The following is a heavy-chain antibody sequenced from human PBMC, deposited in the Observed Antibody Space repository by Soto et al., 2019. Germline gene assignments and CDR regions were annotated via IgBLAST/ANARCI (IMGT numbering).Heavy chain of an antibody. CDR1: GGTFSSYA. J-gene: IGHJ2*01. Sequence: QVQLVQSGAEVKKPGSSVKVSCKASGGTFSSYAISWVRQAPGQGLEWMGGIIPIFGTANYAQKFQVRVTITADESTSTAYMELSSLRSEDTAVYYCARDLEVVAATLDNWYFDLWGRGTLVTVSS. V-gene: IGHV1-69*01. CDR3: ARDLEVVAATLDNWYFDL. CDR2: IIPIFGTA. D-gene: IGHD2-15*01.